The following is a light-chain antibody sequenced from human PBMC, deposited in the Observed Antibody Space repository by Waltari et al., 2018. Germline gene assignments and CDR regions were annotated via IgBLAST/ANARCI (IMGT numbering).Light chain of an antibody. CDR3: QQYDNLPLT. CDR1: QDISNY. V-gene: IGKV1-33*01. CDR2: DAS. J-gene: IGKJ4*01. Sequence: DIQMTQSPSSLSASVGDRVTINCQASQDISNYLNWYQQKPGKAPKLLIYDASNLETRVPSRFSGSGSGTDFTFTISSLQPEDIATYYCQQYDNLPLTFGGGTKVEIK.